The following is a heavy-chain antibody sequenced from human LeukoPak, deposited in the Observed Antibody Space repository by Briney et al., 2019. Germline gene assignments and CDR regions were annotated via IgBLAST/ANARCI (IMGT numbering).Heavy chain of an antibody. V-gene: IGHV4-59*08. CDR1: GGSISSYY. D-gene: IGHD6-13*01. J-gene: IGHJ6*02. CDR3: ARRDSSSWGGVYYGMDA. CDR2: IYYSGST. Sequence: PSETLSLTCTVSGGSISSYYWSWIRQPPGKGLEWIGYIYYSGSTNYNPSLKSRVTISVDTSKNQFSLKLSSVTAADTAVYYCARRDSSSWGGVYYGMDAWGQGTTVTVSS.